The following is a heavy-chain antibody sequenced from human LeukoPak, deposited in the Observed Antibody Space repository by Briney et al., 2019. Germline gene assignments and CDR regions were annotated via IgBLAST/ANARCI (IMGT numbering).Heavy chain of an antibody. J-gene: IGHJ3*02. CDR2: ISAYNGNT. Sequence: ASVKVSCKASGYTFTSYGISWVRQAPGQGLEWTGWISAYNGNTNYAQKLQGRVTMTTDTSTSTAYMELRSLRSDDTAVYYCARDVSLGASDAFDIWGQGTMVTVSS. V-gene: IGHV1-18*01. CDR1: GYTFTSYG. CDR3: ARDVSLGASDAFDI.